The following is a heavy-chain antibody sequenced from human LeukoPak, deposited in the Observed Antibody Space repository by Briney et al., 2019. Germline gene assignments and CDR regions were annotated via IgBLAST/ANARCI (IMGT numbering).Heavy chain of an antibody. Sequence: SETLSLTCAVSGYSISSGFYWGWIRQPPGKGLEWIGSIYYSVSTNYNPSLKSRVTISVDTSKNQFSLKLSSVTAADTAVYYCARVRAVAITMIVVNAFDIWGQGTMVTVSS. CDR2: IYYSVST. D-gene: IGHD3-22*01. CDR1: GYSISSGFY. CDR3: ARVRAVAITMIVVNAFDI. V-gene: IGHV4-38-2*01. J-gene: IGHJ3*02.